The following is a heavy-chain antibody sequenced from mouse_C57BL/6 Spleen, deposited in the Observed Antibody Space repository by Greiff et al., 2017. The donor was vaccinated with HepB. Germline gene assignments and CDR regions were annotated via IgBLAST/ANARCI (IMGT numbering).Heavy chain of an antibody. CDR1: GYTFTSYW. J-gene: IGHJ3*01. V-gene: IGHV1-69*01. CDR2: IDPSDSYT. CDR3: AREAIYDGYSWFAY. Sequence: QVQLQQPGAELVMPGASVKLSCKASGYTFTSYWMHWVKQRPGQGLEWIGEIDPSDSYTNYNQKFKGKSTLTVDKSSSTAYMQLSSLTSEDSAVYYCAREAIYDGYSWFAYCGQGTLVTVSA. D-gene: IGHD2-3*01.